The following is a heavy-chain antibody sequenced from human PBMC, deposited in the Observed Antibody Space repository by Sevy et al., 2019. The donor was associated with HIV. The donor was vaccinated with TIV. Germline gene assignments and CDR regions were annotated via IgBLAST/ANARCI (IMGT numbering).Heavy chain of an antibody. Sequence: GGSLRLSCAASGFTFSSYAMSWDRQAPGKGLEWVSSISGSGDITYYAYSVKGRFTISRDNSKNTLYLQMNSLRADDTAVYYCAKDGVYGGNFEYFQHWGQGTLVTVSS. CDR3: AKDGVYGGNFEYFQH. CDR1: GFTFSSYA. CDR2: ISGSGDIT. J-gene: IGHJ1*01. V-gene: IGHV3-23*01. D-gene: IGHD4-17*01.